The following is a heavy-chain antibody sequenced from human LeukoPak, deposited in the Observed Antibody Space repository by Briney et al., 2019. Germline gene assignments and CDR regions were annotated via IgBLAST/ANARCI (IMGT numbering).Heavy chain of an antibody. CDR3: AKDSAFYYIDV. CDR2: IRYNGNNQ. V-gene: IGHV3-30*02. D-gene: IGHD3-10*01. CDR1: GFTFNNYG. Sequence: GGSLRLSCAASGFTFNNYGMHWVRQAPGKGLEWVAFIRYNGNNQYYADSVKGRFTISRDNSKNTLYLQMNSLKGDDTAVYYCAKDSAFYYIDVWGKGTTVTVSS. J-gene: IGHJ6*03.